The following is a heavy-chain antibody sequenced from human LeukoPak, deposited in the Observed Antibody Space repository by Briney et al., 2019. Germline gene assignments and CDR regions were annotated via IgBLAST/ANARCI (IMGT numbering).Heavy chain of an antibody. Sequence: GRSLRLSCAASGFTFSSYAMHWVRQAPGKGLEWVAVISYDGSNKYYADSVKGRFTISRDNSKNTLYLQMNSLRAEDTAVYYCARGNYDFWSGYYHYYYYYYMDVWGKGTTVTVSS. CDR3: ARGNYDFWSGYYHYYYYYYMDV. CDR1: GFTFSSYA. J-gene: IGHJ6*03. V-gene: IGHV3-30*01. CDR2: ISYDGSNK. D-gene: IGHD3-3*01.